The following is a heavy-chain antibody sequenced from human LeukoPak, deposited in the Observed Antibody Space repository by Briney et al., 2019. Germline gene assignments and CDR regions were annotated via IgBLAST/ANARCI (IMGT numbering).Heavy chain of an antibody. CDR1: GFTFSSYW. CDR2: ISGTGRST. Sequence: GGSLRLSCAASGFTFSSYWMHWVRQAPGKGLEWVSSISGTGRSTYYADSVQGRFTISRDNSKNTLYLQMNSLRAEDTAVYYCARDLMGIAYRGAFYYWGQGTLVTVSS. V-gene: IGHV3-23*01. D-gene: IGHD6-13*01. J-gene: IGHJ4*02. CDR3: ARDLMGIAYRGAFYY.